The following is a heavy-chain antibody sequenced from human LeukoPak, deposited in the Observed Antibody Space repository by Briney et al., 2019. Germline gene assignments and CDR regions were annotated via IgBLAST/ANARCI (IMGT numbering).Heavy chain of an antibody. Sequence: ASVKVSCKASGYTFTSYGISWVRQAPGQGLEWMGWISAYNGNTNYAQKLRGRVTMTTDTSTSTAYMELRSLRSDDTAVYYCAKDRLSSSCGWFDPWGQGTLVTVSS. CDR2: ISAYNGNT. D-gene: IGHD6-13*01. CDR1: GYTFTSYG. CDR3: AKDRLSSSCGWFDP. J-gene: IGHJ5*02. V-gene: IGHV1-18*01.